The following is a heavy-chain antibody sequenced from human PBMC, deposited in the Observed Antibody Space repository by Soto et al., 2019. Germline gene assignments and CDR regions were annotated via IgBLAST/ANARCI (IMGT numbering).Heavy chain of an antibody. CDR1: GFTFSSYG. V-gene: IGHV3-33*01. CDR3: AREGHRIYYFDY. J-gene: IGHJ4*02. CDR2: IWYDGSNK. Sequence: GGSLRLSCAASGFTFSSYGMHWVRQAPGKGLEWVAVIWYDGSNKYYADSVKGRFTISRDNSKNTLYLQMNSLRAEDTAVYYCAREGHRIYYFDYWGQGTLVTVSS.